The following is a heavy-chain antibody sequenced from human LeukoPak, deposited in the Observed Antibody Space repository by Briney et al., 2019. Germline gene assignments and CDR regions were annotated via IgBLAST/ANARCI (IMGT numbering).Heavy chain of an antibody. CDR3: AKGIRGVVVVAASYGMDV. V-gene: IGHV3-74*01. CDR2: INSDGSSR. J-gene: IGHJ6*02. Sequence: GGSLRLSCAASGFTFSNYWMHWVRQAPGKGLVWVSRINSDGSSRNYADSVKGRFTISRDNSKNTLYLQMNSLRAEDTAVYYCAKGIRGVVVVAASYGMDVWGQGTTVTVSS. CDR1: GFTFSNYW. D-gene: IGHD2-15*01.